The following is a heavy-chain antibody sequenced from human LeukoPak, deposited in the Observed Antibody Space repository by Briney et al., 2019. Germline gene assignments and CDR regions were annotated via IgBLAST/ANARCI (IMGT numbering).Heavy chain of an antibody. V-gene: IGHV4-59*08. CDR1: GGSICSYY. J-gene: IGHJ4*02. D-gene: IGHD3-22*01. CDR3: ASSPTHYYDSSGYPSPFDY. Sequence: PSETLSLTCTVSGGSICSYYWSWIRQPPGKGLEWIGYIYYSGSTNYNPSLKSRVTISVDTSKNQFSLKLSSVTAADTAVYYCASSPTHYYDSSGYPSPFDYWGQGTLVTVSS. CDR2: IYYSGST.